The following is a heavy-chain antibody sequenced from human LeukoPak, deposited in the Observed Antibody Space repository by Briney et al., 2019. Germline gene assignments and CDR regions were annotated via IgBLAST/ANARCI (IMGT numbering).Heavy chain of an antibody. CDR1: GGSISSSDYY. Sequence: PSETLSLTCTVSGGSISSSDYYWGWIRQPPGKGLEWIGSIYYSGSTYYNPSLKSRVTISVDTSKNQFSLKLSSVTAADTAVYYCARQIRAAALYYFDYWGQGTLVTVSS. V-gene: IGHV4-39*01. D-gene: IGHD6-13*01. CDR2: IYYSGST. CDR3: ARQIRAAALYYFDY. J-gene: IGHJ4*02.